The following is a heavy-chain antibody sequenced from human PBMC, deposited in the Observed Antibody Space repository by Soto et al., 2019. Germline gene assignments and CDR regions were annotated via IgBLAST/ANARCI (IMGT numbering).Heavy chain of an antibody. CDR3: TTHSQLYDFWSGYFRYVYYYMDV. Sequence: GGSLRLSCAASGFTFSNARMTWVRQAPGKGLEWVGRIKSKSDGGTTDYAAPVKGRFTISRDDSKNTLYLQMNSLKTEDTAVYYCTTHSQLYDFWSGYFRYVYYYMDVWGKGTTVTVSS. J-gene: IGHJ6*03. D-gene: IGHD3-3*01. V-gene: IGHV3-15*01. CDR1: GFTFSNAR. CDR2: IKSKSDGGTT.